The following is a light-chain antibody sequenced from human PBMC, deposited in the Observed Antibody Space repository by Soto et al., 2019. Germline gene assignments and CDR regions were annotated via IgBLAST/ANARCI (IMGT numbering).Light chain of an antibody. V-gene: IGLV2-14*01. CDR3: CSFTSGGPWV. Sequence: QSALTQPASVSGSPGQSITISCTGTSSDIGAYNYVSWYQQYPGKAPKLMIYEVSNRPSGVSHRFSGSKSGNTASLTISGLQAEDEADYYCCSFTSGGPWVFGGGTKVTVL. CDR1: SSDIGAYNY. CDR2: EVS. J-gene: IGLJ3*02.